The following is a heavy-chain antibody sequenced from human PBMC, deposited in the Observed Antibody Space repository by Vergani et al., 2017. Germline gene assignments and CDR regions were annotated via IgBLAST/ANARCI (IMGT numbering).Heavy chain of an antibody. CDR3: ARERELYKPVGSWSGYYDY. D-gene: IGHD3-3*01. V-gene: IGHV1-69*11. CDR1: GGTFSSYA. J-gene: IGHJ4*02. CDR2: IIPILGTA. Sequence: QVQLVQSGAEVKKPGSSVKVSCKASGGTFSSYAISWVRQAPGQGLEWMGRIIPILGTANYAQKFQGRVTITADESTSTAYMELSSLRSEDTAVYYCARERELYKPVGSWSGYYDYWGQGTLVTVSS.